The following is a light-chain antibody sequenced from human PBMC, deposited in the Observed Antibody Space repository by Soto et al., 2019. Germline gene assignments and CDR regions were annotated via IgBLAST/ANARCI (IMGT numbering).Light chain of an antibody. V-gene: IGKV3-20*01. J-gene: IGKJ4*02. Sequence: IVMTQSPGTLSLSPGDTATLSCRASQPVSPSFLAWYQQKRGQAPRLLIYGASTRATGVSDRFSGSGSGIAVYLIGLHLEPADFAVYYSQNYPCSPTWTVGGGTKVDIK. CDR3: QNYPCSPTWT. CDR1: QPVSPSF. CDR2: GAS.